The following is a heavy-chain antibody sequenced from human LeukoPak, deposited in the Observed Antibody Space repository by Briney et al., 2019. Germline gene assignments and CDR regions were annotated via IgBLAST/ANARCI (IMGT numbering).Heavy chain of an antibody. CDR1: GFTFSSYW. CDR2: IKQDGSEK. D-gene: IGHD2-2*01. V-gene: IGHV3-7*01. CDR3: ARGGCSSTSCPLDY. J-gene: IGHJ4*02. Sequence: GGSLRLSCAASGFTFSSYWMSWVRQAPGKGLEWVANIKQDGSEKYYVDSVKGRFTISRDNAKNSLYLQMNSLRAEDTAVYYCARGGCSSTSCPLDYWGQGTLVTVSS.